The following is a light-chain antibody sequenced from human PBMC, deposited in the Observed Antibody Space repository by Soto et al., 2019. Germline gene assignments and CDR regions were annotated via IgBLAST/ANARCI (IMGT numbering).Light chain of an antibody. CDR1: QSISSY. J-gene: IGKJ1*01. Sequence: DIHITQSPSSLSASVGDRVTITWRASQSISSYLNWYQQKPGKAPKLLIYAASSLQSGVPSRFSGSGSGTDFTLTISSLQPEDFATYYCQQSYSTPHTFGQGTKVDIK. CDR3: QQSYSTPHT. CDR2: AAS. V-gene: IGKV1-39*01.